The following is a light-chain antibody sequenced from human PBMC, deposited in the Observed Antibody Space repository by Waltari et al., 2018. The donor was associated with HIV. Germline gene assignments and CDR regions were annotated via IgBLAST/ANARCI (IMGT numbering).Light chain of an antibody. CDR3: KQYNTYTRT. J-gene: IGKJ1*01. CDR2: KAS. CDR1: QSIGTW. Sequence: DIQMTQSPSTLSASVRNSVSITCRASQSIGTWLAWYQQKPGKAPHLLIYKASTLHSGVPSRFCGSGSGTEFTLTISSLQPDDFATYYCKQYNTYTRTFGPGTKVEI. V-gene: IGKV1-5*03.